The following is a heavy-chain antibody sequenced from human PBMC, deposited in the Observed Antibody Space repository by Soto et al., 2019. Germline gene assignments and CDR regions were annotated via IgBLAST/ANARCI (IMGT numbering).Heavy chain of an antibody. CDR1: GFTFSSYA. D-gene: IGHD3-3*01. J-gene: IGHJ3*02. CDR2: ISGSGGST. CDR3: AKVYDFWSGYPDAFDI. Sequence: GGSLRLSCAASGFTFSSYAMSWVRQAPGKGLEWVSAISGSGGSTYYADSVKGRFTISRDNSKNTLYLQMNSLRAEDTGVYYCAKVYDFWSGYPDAFDIWGQGTMVTVSS. V-gene: IGHV3-23*01.